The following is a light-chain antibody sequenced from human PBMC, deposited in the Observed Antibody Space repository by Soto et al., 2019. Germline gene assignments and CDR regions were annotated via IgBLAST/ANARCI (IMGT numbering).Light chain of an antibody. CDR3: LLSYSGTQGV. Sequence: QAVMTQESSVTVSPGGTVTLTCGSSPGAVTSGHYPSWFQQKPGQAPRTLIYDTSNKHSWTPARFSGSLLGGKAALTLSGAQPEDEADYYCLLSYSGTQGVFGAGTKVTVL. J-gene: IGLJ1*01. CDR1: PGAVTSGHY. CDR2: DTS. V-gene: IGLV7-46*01.